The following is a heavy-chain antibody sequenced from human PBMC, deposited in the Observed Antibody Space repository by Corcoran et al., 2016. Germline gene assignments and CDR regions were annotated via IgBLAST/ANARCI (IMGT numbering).Heavy chain of an antibody. D-gene: IGHD3-10*01. CDR3: AGGFGDEYNRAETVY. V-gene: IGHV3-30*03. J-gene: IGHJ4*02. CDR1: GFTFSSRG. CDR2: ISCDGSKK. Sequence: QVQLVESGGGVVQPGRSLRLSCVASGFTFSSRGMHWVRQAPGKGLEWVALISCDGSKKYYVDSVKGRFTISRDDSKNTLYLQMNKLRAEDTAVYYCAGGFGDEYNRAETVYWGQGTLVTVSS.